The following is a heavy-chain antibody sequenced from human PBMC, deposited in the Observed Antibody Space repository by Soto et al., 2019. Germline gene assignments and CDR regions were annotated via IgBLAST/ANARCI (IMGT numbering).Heavy chain of an antibody. CDR1: GFTIRTYG. Sequence: PGGPLRLSCAVSGFTIRTYGMHWVRQAPGKGLEWVAVISYDGSNRYYGDSVKGRFTISRDNSKSTVYLQMNSLRAEDTAMYFCAKDRGYDFDPPRYYYSGMDVWGQGTTVTVSS. CDR2: ISYDGSNR. CDR3: AKDRGYDFDPPRYYYSGMDV. V-gene: IGHV3-30*18. J-gene: IGHJ6*02. D-gene: IGHD5-12*01.